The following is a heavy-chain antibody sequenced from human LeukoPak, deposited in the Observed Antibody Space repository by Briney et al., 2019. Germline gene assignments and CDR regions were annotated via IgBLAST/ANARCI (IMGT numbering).Heavy chain of an antibody. CDR2: MNPNSGST. V-gene: IGHV1-8*01. D-gene: IGHD1-1*01. Sequence: ASVKVSCKTSGYTFTNYDINWVRQATGQGLEWMEWMNPNSGSTDYAQKFQGRVTMTRDTSISTAYMELSSLRSEDTALYYCARGVATNYWGQGTLVTVSS. J-gene: IGHJ4*02. CDR1: GYTFTNYD. CDR3: ARGVATNY.